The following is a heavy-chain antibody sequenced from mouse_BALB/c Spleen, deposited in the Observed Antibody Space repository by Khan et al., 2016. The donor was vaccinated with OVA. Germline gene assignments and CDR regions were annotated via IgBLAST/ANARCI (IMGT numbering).Heavy chain of an antibody. J-gene: IGHJ2*01. CDR2: ISTYSGNT. CDR1: GYTFTDYA. Sequence: QVQLKQSGPELVRPGVSVKISCKGSGYTFTDYAMHWVKQSHAKSLEWIGLISTYSGNTNYNQKFKGKATMTVDKSSSQAYMELARVTSEDSAIYYCARPAYDGYYDYWGQGTTLTVSS. D-gene: IGHD2-3*01. CDR3: ARPAYDGYYDY. V-gene: IGHV1S137*01.